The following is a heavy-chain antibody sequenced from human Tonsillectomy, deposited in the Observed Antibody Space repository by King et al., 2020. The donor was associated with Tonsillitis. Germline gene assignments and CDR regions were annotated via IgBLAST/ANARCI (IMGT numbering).Heavy chain of an antibody. V-gene: IGHV3-23*04. CDR2: ISGGGGST. D-gene: IGHD3-10*01. Sequence: DVQLVESGGGLVQPGGSLRVSCAASGFTFSSYAMSWVRQAPGKGLEWVSLISGGGGSTYYADSVKGRFTISRDNSKNTMYLQMNSLRVEDTAVYYCANDPTYYKTTYYFDYWGQGTMVTVSS. CDR1: GFTFSSYA. J-gene: IGHJ4*02. CDR3: ANDPTYYKTTYYFDY.